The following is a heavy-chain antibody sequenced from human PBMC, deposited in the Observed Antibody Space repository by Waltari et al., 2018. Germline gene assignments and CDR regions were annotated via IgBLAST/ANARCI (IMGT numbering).Heavy chain of an antibody. CDR1: GGTCSTYT. D-gene: IGHD1-1*01. Sequence: HVQLEQSGAEVKKPGSSVKVYCKASGGTCSTYTVTWVRQAPGQGLEWMGSIIPFLGISKYAQSLQARLTITVDQSTNTGYMELNNLRPEDTGVYYCARSGEMKGTVDYWGQGTLVTVSS. CDR3: ARSGEMKGTVDY. V-gene: IGHV1-69*02. CDR2: IIPFLGIS. J-gene: IGHJ4*02.